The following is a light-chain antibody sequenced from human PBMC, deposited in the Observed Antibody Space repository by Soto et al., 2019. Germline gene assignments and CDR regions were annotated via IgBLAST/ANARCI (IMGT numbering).Light chain of an antibody. CDR3: HQYYDWPIT. Sequence: IVMTHSPATLPVSPGERSTLFCMSSQMISGSLAWYHQKPCQAPSLIIYGELTRATDIPARSRGSGSGTEFTLTLRPLQSAGFAVSYCHQYYDWPITHGQGTRLE. J-gene: IGKJ5*01. V-gene: IGKV3-15*01. CDR2: GEL. CDR1: QMISGS.